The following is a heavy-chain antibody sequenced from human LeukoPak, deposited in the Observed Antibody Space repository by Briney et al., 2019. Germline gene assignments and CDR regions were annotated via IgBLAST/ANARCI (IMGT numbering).Heavy chain of an antibody. D-gene: IGHD3-10*02. CDR2: INSDGINT. V-gene: IGHV3-74*01. CDR3: AELGITMIGGV. Sequence: GGSLRLSCAASEFTFSNYWMHWVRQAPGKGLVWDSRINSDGINTSYADSVKGRFTISRDNAKNSLYLQMNSLRAEDTAVYYCAELGITMIGGVWGKGTTVTISS. J-gene: IGHJ6*04. CDR1: EFTFSNYW.